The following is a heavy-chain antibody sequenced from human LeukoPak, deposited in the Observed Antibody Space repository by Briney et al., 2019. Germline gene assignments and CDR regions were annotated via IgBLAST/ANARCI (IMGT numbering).Heavy chain of an antibody. CDR2: INPSGGST. D-gene: IGHD3-9*01. J-gene: IGHJ5*02. CDR1: XXTFTSXX. Sequence: VXVSCKXXXXTFTSXXMHWVRQAPGQGLEWMGIINPSGGSTSYAQKFQGRVTMTRDTSTSTVYMELSSLRSEDTAVYYCARSLDGDILTGYPHSWFDPWGQGTLVTVSS. V-gene: IGHV1-46*01. CDR3: ARSLDGDILTGYPHSWFDP.